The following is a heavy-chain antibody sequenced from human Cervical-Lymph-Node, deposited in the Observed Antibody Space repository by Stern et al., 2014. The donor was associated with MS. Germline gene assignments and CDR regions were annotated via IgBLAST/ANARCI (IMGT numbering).Heavy chain of an antibody. CDR1: GFTFTSYA. Sequence: QVQLVQSGGGVVQPGKSLRLSCGTSGFTFTSYAMHWVRQAPGKGLDWVAGVSYDGLNEYYADSVKGRFTISRDNSKKTVSLQMNSLRPEGTALYYCARGAYTYGFDGFSGAFDLWGQGTMVTVSS. J-gene: IGHJ3*01. CDR2: VSYDGLNE. D-gene: IGHD5-18*01. V-gene: IGHV3-30*04. CDR3: ARGAYTYGFDGFSGAFDL.